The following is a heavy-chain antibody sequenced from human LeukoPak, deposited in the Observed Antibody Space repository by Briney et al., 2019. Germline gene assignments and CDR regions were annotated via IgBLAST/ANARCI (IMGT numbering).Heavy chain of an antibody. Sequence: ASETLSLTCTASGGSISSYYWSWIRQPPGKGLEWIGYIYYSGSTNYNPSLKSRVTISVDTSKNQFSLKLSSVTAADTAVYYCARGGYDSSVYWGQGTLVTVSS. CDR3: ARGGYDSSVY. J-gene: IGHJ4*02. CDR1: GGSISSYY. D-gene: IGHD3-22*01. V-gene: IGHV4-59*01. CDR2: IYYSGST.